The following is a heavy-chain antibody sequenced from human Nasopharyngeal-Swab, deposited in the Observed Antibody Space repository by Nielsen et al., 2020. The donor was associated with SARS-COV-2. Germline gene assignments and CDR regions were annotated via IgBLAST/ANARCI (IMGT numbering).Heavy chain of an antibody. Sequence: GESLKISCAASGFTFSSYWMSWVRQAPGKGLEWVANIKQDGSEKYYVDSVKGRFTISRDNSKNSLYLQMNSLRVEDTAVYYCARGLPVDYWGQGTLVTVSS. V-gene: IGHV3-7*01. CDR3: ARGLPVDY. CDR2: IKQDGSEK. CDR1: GFTFSSYW. J-gene: IGHJ4*02.